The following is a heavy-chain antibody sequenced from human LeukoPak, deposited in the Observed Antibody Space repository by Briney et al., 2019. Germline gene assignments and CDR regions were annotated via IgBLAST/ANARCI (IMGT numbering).Heavy chain of an antibody. CDR2: ISSSGNT. Sequence: GGSLRLSCAASGFTFSRSAMTWVRQTPGKGLDWVSSISSSGNTYYADSVKGRFTISRDNSKNMLYLQMNSLRAEDTAVYYCVKGRISQDGLDFWGQGTLVTVSS. CDR1: GFTFSRSA. D-gene: IGHD5-24*01. V-gene: IGHV3-23*01. J-gene: IGHJ4*02. CDR3: VKGRISQDGLDF.